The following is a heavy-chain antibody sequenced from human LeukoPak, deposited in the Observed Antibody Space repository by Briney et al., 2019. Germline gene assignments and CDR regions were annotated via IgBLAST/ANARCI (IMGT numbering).Heavy chain of an antibody. CDR2: IYPSDSDT. J-gene: IGHJ3*02. CDR3: ARPLRATPDVFDI. Sequence: GESLKISCKASGYSFTTYWIGWVRQMPGKGLEWMGIIYPSDSDTRYSPSFQGQVTISADKSISTAYVQWSSLKASDTAMYYRARPLRATPDVFDIWGQGTMVTVSS. D-gene: IGHD2-15*01. V-gene: IGHV5-51*01. CDR1: GYSFTTYW.